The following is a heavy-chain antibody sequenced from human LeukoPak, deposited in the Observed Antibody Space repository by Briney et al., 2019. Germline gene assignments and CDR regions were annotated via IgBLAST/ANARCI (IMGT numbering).Heavy chain of an antibody. J-gene: IGHJ2*01. CDR2: IHNSGRT. V-gene: IGHV4-4*08. CDR3: ARDQNYCSGGSCYPRYWYFDL. D-gene: IGHD2-15*01. CDR1: GGSVSSYY. Sequence: SETPSLTCSVSGGSVSSYYWSWIRQSPGKGLEWIGYIHNSGRTNYNPSLKSRVTGFVDTSKNQVSLRLSSVTAADTAVYYCARDQNYCSGGSCYPRYWYFDLWGRGTLVTVSS.